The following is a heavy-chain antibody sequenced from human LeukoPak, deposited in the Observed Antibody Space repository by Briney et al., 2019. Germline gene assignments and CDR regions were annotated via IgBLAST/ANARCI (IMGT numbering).Heavy chain of an antibody. CDR1: GFTFSSYS. CDR2: ISSSSSYI. D-gene: IGHD3-3*01. Sequence: PGGSPRLSCAASGFTFSSYSMNWVRQAPGKGLEWVSSISSSSSYIYYADSVKGRFTISRDNAKNSLYLQMNSLRAEDTAVYYCARDSTSYYDFWSGYCFDYWGQGTLVTVSS. CDR3: ARDSTSYYDFWSGYCFDY. V-gene: IGHV3-21*01. J-gene: IGHJ4*02.